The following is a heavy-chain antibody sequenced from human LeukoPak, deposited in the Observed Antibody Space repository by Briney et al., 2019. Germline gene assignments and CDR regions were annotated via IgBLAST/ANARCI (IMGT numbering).Heavy chain of an antibody. D-gene: IGHD4-17*01. CDR1: GFTFSSYW. CDR3: ARDYGEPPYYYYGMDV. V-gene: IGHV3-7*01. J-gene: IGHJ6*02. CDR2: IKQDGSEK. Sequence: SGGSLRLSCAASGFTFSSYWMSWVRQAQGKGLEWVANIKQDGSEKYYVDSVKGRFTISRDNAKNTLYLQMNSLRAEDTAVYYCARDYGEPPYYYYGMDVWGQGTTVTVSS.